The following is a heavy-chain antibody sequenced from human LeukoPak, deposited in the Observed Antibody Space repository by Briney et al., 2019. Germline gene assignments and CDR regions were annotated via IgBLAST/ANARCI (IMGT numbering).Heavy chain of an antibody. V-gene: IGHV1-46*01. Sequence: ASVKVSCKASGYTFTGYYMHWVRQAPGQGLEWMGWISPSGGSTSYAQKFQGRVTMTRDTSTSTVYMELSSLRSEDTAVYYCARSSIAARPDFDYWGQGTLVTVSS. CDR1: GYTFTGYY. CDR3: ARSSIAARPDFDY. CDR2: ISPSGGST. J-gene: IGHJ4*02. D-gene: IGHD6-6*01.